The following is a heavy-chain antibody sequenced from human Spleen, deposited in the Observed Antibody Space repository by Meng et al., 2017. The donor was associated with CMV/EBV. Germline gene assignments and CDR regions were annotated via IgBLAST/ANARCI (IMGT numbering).Heavy chain of an antibody. Sequence: ASVKVSCKASGFYFSDHYMHWVRQAPGQGLEWMGWINPNSGGANYAQKFQGRVTMTRDTSISTAYMDLRRLTSDDTAIYYCARAIFEVAHKGGWFDPWGQGTLVTVSS. J-gene: IGHJ5*02. CDR3: ARAIFEVAHKGGWFDP. CDR1: GFYFSDHY. CDR2: INPNSGGA. V-gene: IGHV1-2*02. D-gene: IGHD3-3*01.